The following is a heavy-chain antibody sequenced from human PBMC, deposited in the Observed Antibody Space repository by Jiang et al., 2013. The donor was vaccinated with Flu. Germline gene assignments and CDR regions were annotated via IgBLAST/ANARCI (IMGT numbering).Heavy chain of an antibody. D-gene: IGHD3-10*01. Sequence: PGLVKPSETLSLTCTVSGGSISSYYWSWIRQPPGKGLEWIGYIYYSGSTNYNPSLKSRVTISVDTSKNQFSLKLSSVTAADTAVYYCARSMTVRGVIIKSWDYWGQGTLVTVSS. CDR3: ARSMTVRGVIIKSWDY. CDR1: GGSISSYY. CDR2: IYYSGST. J-gene: IGHJ4*02. V-gene: IGHV4-59*01.